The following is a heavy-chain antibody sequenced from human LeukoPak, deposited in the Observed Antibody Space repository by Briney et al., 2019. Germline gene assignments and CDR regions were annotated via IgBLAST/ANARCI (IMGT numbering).Heavy chain of an antibody. CDR3: ATPLISISSTTYYNYFEY. CDR2: ISFDGSHQ. Sequence: PGGSLRLSCVASGFTFRSYSLHWVRQAPAKGLEWVAVISFDGSHQYFADSVKGRFTISRDNSNNTLYLQMNSLRAKDTAVYYCATPLISISSTTYYNYFEYWGQGALVTVSS. V-gene: IGHV3-30*04. D-gene: IGHD2-2*01. CDR1: GFTFRSYS. J-gene: IGHJ4*02.